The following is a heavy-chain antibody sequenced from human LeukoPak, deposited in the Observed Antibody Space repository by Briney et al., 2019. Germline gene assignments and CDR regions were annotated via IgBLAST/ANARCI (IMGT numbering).Heavy chain of an antibody. Sequence: PSQTLSLTCTVSGGSISSGSYYWSWIRQPAGKGLEWIGRIYTSGSTNYNPSLKSRVTISVDTSKNQFSLKLSSVTAADTAVYYCARNGYVRSPYSSSGNYYYYYMDVWGKGTTVTVSS. CDR2: IYTSGST. V-gene: IGHV4-61*02. J-gene: IGHJ6*03. D-gene: IGHD6-6*01. CDR3: ARNGYVRSPYSSSGNYYYYYMDV. CDR1: GGSISSGSYY.